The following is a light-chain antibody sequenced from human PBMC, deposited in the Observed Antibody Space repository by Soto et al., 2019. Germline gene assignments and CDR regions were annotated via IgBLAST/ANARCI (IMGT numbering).Light chain of an antibody. CDR3: CSHAGRNTYV. CDR1: SSDVGSGNV. J-gene: IGLJ1*01. V-gene: IGLV2-23*01. CDR2: EGF. Sequence: QSVLTQPASVSGSPGQSITISCTGTSSDVGSGNVVSWYQHYPGKAPQLIIYEGFKRPSGVSSRFSGSKSDNTASLTISGLQAEDEAEYYCCSHAGRNTYVFGTGTKVTVL.